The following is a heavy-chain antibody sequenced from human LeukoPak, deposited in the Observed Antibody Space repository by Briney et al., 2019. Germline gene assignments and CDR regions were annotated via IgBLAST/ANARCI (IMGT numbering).Heavy chain of an antibody. D-gene: IGHD3-9*01. CDR1: GYTFTSYG. V-gene: IGHV1-18*01. Sequence: GASVKVSCKASGYTFTSYGISWVRPAPGQGLEWMGWISAYNGNTNYAQKLQGRVTMTTDTSTSTAYMGLRSLRSDDTAVYYCARGWPTYYDILTGYGDAFDIWGQGTMVTVSS. CDR3: ARGWPTYYDILTGYGDAFDI. J-gene: IGHJ3*02. CDR2: ISAYNGNT.